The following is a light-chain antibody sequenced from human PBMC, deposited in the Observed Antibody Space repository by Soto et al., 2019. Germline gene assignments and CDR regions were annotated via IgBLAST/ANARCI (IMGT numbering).Light chain of an antibody. V-gene: IGKV3-15*01. Sequence: EIVMTQSPATLSVSPGERATISCRASQSVSSNLVWYQQKPGQAPRLLIYGASTRATGIPARFSGSGSGTELAPTISSLHSEDFAVYYCQHYSYRLSFGGGTRVEIK. CDR2: GAS. CDR3: QHYSYRLS. CDR1: QSVSSN. J-gene: IGKJ4*01.